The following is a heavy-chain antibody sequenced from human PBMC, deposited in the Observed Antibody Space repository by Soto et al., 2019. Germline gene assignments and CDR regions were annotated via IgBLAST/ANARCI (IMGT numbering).Heavy chain of an antibody. Sequence: GGSLRLACAASGFTLRGYVLHWVRQAPGMGLEWVALISYDGNDKNYGDSVKGRFTISRDDSKNTLYLQMDSLRHEDTAKYYCATGRKWEHSYGMDVWGQGATVTVSS. V-gene: IGHV3-30-3*01. D-gene: IGHD1-26*01. CDR3: ATGRKWEHSYGMDV. CDR1: GFTLRGYV. J-gene: IGHJ6*02. CDR2: ISYDGNDK.